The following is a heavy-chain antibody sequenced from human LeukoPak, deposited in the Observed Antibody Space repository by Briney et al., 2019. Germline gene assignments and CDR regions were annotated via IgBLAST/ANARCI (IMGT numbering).Heavy chain of an antibody. D-gene: IGHD2-2*01. V-gene: IGHV1-2*02. Sequence: ASVKVSCKASGYTFTGYYMHWVRQAPGQGLGGMGWINPNSGGTNYAQKFQGRVTMTSDTSISTAYMELSRLISADTAVYYCARGKIVVGPAGRGKNWFDPWGQGTLVTVSS. CDR3: ARGKIVVGPAGRGKNWFDP. J-gene: IGHJ5*02. CDR1: GYTFTGYY. CDR2: INPNSGGT.